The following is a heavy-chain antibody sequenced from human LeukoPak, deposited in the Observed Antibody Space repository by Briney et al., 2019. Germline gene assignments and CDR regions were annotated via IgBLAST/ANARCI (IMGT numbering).Heavy chain of an antibody. J-gene: IGHJ4*02. CDR1: GFTFSNFA. D-gene: IGHD5-18*01. Sequence: GGSLRLSCAASGFTFSNFAMGWVRQAPGKGLEWVAVISYDGSNKYYADSVKGRFTISRDNSKNTLYLQMNSLRAEDTAVYYCARDLAYSRLDYWGQGMLVTVSS. CDR3: ARDLAYSRLDY. CDR2: ISYDGSNK. V-gene: IGHV3-30-3*01.